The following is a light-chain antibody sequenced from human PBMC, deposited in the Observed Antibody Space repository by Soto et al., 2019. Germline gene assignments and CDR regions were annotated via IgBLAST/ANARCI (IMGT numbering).Light chain of an antibody. CDR2: DVS. CDR3: SSYTSTSIYV. CDR1: SSDVGSYNY. Sequence: QSVLTQPASVSGSPGQSITISCTGTSSDVGSYNYVSWYQQHPGKAPKVMIHDVSNRPSGVSNRFSGSKSGNTASLSISGLQAEDEADYYCSSYTSTSIYVFGTGTQLTVL. J-gene: IGLJ1*01. V-gene: IGLV2-14*01.